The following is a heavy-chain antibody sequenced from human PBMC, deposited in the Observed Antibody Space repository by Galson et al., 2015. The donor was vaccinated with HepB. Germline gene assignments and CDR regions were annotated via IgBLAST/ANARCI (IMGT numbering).Heavy chain of an antibody. Sequence: CAISGDSVSSNSAAWNWIRQSPSRGLEWLGRTYYRSKWYNDYAVSVKSRITINPDTSKNQFSLQLNFVTPEDTAVYYCAREGAIAVAGTRGYFDYWGQGTLVTVSS. CDR2: TYYRSKWYN. CDR1: GDSVSSNSAA. V-gene: IGHV6-1*01. D-gene: IGHD6-19*01. J-gene: IGHJ4*02. CDR3: AREGAIAVAGTRGYFDY.